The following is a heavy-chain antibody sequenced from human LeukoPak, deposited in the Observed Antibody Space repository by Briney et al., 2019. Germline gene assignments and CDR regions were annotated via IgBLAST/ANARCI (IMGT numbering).Heavy chain of an antibody. Sequence: GGSLRLSCAASGFTFSENNVHWVRQAPGKGLEWVALLSNDGNNYAYADSVKGRFTLSGDKSKTTLYLQMNSLRAEDMAVYYCARDRSGFYPVDYWGQGTLVTVSS. CDR3: ARDRSGFYPVDY. CDR1: GFTFSENN. J-gene: IGHJ4*02. D-gene: IGHD5-12*01. V-gene: IGHV3-30-3*01. CDR2: LSNDGNNY.